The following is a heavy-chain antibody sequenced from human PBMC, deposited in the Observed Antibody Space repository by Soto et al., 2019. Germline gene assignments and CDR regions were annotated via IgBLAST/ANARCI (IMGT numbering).Heavy chain of an antibody. CDR1: GYTFTSYG. V-gene: IGHV1-18*01. D-gene: IGHD3-22*01. CDR2: ISAYNGNT. Sequence: GASVKVSCKASGYTFTSYGISWVRQAPGQGLEWMGWISAYNGNTNYAQKLQGRVTMTTDTSTSTAYMELRSLRSDDTAVYYCARDSHGYYYDSSGYPDYWGQGTLVTVSS. J-gene: IGHJ4*02. CDR3: ARDSHGYYYDSSGYPDY.